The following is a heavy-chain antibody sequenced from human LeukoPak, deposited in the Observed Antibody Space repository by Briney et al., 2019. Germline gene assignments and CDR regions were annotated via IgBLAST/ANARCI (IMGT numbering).Heavy chain of an antibody. Sequence: GGSLRLSCAASGFTVSSNYMSWVRQAPGKGLEWVSVIYSGGSTYYADSVKGRFTISRDNSNHTLYLQMNRLRAEHPAVYYCANKAGDSSGRNFDYWGQGPLVTVSS. CDR3: ANKAGDSSGRNFDY. D-gene: IGHD6-19*01. CDR1: GFTVSSNY. CDR2: IYSGGST. V-gene: IGHV3-53*01. J-gene: IGHJ4*02.